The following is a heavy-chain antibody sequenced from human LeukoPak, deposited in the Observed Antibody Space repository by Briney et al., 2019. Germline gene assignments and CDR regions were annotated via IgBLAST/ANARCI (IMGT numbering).Heavy chain of an antibody. J-gene: IGHJ4*02. CDR3: ARDRYYYDSSGSRIFDY. V-gene: IGHV4-59*12. D-gene: IGHD3-22*01. Sequence: ASETLSLTCTVSGGSISSYYWSWIRQPPGKGLEWIGYIYYSGSTNYNPSLKSRVTMSVDTSKNQFSLKLSSVTAADTAVYYCARDRYYYDSSGSRIFDYWGQGTLVTVSS. CDR1: GGSISSYY. CDR2: IYYSGST.